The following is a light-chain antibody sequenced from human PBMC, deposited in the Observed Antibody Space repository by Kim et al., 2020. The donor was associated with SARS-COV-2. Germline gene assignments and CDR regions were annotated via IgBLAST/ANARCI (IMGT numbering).Light chain of an antibody. J-gene: IGKJ5*01. CDR3: HHYGSAIT. CDR2: GAS. CDR1: QSASSKY. V-gene: IGKV3-20*01. Sequence: EIVLTPSPGTLSLSPGERATLSCRASQSASSKYLAWYQQKPGQAPRLLIYGASSRAAGIPDRFSGSGSGTDFTLTISRLEPEDSAVYYCHHYGSAITFGQGTRLEIK.